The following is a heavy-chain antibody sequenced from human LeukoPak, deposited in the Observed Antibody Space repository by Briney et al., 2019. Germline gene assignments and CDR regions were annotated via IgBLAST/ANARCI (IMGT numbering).Heavy chain of an antibody. Sequence: PSETLSLTCTVSGDSTNTYFWSWIRQPPGKGLEWIGYIYYTGTTNYNPSLKSRVTISVDTSKNQFSLKVSSVTAADTGVYYCASKSTDHGELRFDYWGQGTLVTVSS. J-gene: IGHJ4*02. V-gene: IGHV4-59*01. D-gene: IGHD4-17*01. CDR1: GDSTNTYF. CDR2: IYYTGTT. CDR3: ASKSTDHGELRFDY.